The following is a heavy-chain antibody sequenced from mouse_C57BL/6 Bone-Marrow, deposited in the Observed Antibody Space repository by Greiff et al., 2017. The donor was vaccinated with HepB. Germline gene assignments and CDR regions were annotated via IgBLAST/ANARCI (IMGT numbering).Heavy chain of an antibody. V-gene: IGHV1-18*01. CDR1: GYTFTDYN. Sequence: EVKLMESGPELVKPGASVKIPCKASGYTFTDYNMDWVKQSHGKSLEWIGDINPNNGGTIYNQKFKGKATLTVDKSSSTAYMELRSLTSEDTAVYYCARWSGYYPYYFDYWGQGTTLTVSS. CDR3: ARWSGYYPYYFDY. D-gene: IGHD2-3*01. CDR2: INPNNGGT. J-gene: IGHJ2*01.